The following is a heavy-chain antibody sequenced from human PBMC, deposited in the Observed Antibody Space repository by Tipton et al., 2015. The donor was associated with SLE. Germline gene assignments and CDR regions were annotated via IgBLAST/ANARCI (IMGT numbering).Heavy chain of an antibody. D-gene: IGHD4-11*01. J-gene: IGHJ5*02. CDR3: ARDLYPYSANNWFDP. CDR1: GGSISPFY. CDR2: VSRSGAA. Sequence: TLSLTCSVSGGSISPFYWSWMRQTPGKGLEWIGQVSRSGAADYSPPLKSRVSISVDTSKNQFSLRLNSVTPADTAVYYCARDLYPYSANNWFDPWGQGTLVTVSS. V-gene: IGHV4-59*01.